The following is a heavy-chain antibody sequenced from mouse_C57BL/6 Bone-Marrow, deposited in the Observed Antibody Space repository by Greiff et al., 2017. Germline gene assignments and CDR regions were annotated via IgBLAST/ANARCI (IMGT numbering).Heavy chain of an antibody. CDR3: AGEDGSSPAWFAY. CDR2: ISDGGSYT. D-gene: IGHD1-1*01. V-gene: IGHV5-4*01. J-gene: IGHJ3*01. Sequence: EVKVVESGGGLVKPGGSLKLSCAASGFTFSSYAMSWVRQTPEKRLEWVATISDGGSYTYYPDNVKGRFTISRDNAKNNLYLQMSHLKSEDTAMYYCAGEDGSSPAWFAYWGQGTLVTVSA. CDR1: GFTFSSYA.